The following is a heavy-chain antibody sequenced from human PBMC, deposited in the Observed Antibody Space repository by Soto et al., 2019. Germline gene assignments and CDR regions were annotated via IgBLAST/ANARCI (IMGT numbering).Heavy chain of an antibody. Sequence: PGGSLRLSCAVSGFTFSDFWMSWVRQAPGKGLEWVANIKQDGSEKFYVDSVKGRFTISRDNAKNSVYLQMNSLRAEDTAVYYCARDLVYCTGGRCYYYGMDVWGQGTTVTVSS. CDR1: GFTFSDFW. CDR2: IKQDGSEK. CDR3: ARDLVYCTGGRCYYYGMDV. V-gene: IGHV3-7*04. D-gene: IGHD2-8*02. J-gene: IGHJ6*02.